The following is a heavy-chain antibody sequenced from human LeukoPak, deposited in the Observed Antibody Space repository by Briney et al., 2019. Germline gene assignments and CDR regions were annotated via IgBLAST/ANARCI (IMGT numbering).Heavy chain of an antibody. CDR1: GFTFSSYG. CDR2: TSGSGGST. D-gene: IGHD3-10*01. Sequence: PGGSLRRSCAASGFTFSSYGMSWVRQAPGRGLEWGSATSGSGGSTYYADSVKGRFTTSRDNSKNTLDLQMYSLRDKDTAVYYCAKATSRPWFKYFDYWGQGALVTVSS. J-gene: IGHJ4*02. CDR3: AKATSRPWFKYFDY. V-gene: IGHV3-23*01.